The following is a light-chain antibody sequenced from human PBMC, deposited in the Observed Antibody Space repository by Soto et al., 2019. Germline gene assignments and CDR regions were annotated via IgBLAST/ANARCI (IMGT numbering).Light chain of an antibody. CDR2: LGS. CDR3: MQALQTGYT. V-gene: IGKV2-28*01. J-gene: IGKJ2*01. Sequence: DIVMTQSPISLPVTPGEPASISCRSSQSLLVSDGYNYLDWYLQKPGQSPQLLIYLGSNRATGVPDRFSGSGSGTDFTLKISRVEAEDVGVYYCMQALQTGYTFGQGTKLEIK. CDR1: QSLLVSDGYNY.